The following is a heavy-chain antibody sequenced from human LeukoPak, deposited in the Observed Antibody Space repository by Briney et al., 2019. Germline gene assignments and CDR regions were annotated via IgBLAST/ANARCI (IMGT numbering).Heavy chain of an antibody. D-gene: IGHD4-17*01. CDR2: IIPIFGTA. CDR1: GGTFSSYA. J-gene: IGHJ6*03. V-gene: IGHV1-69*01. Sequence: SVKVSCKASGGTFSSYAISWVRQAPGQGLEWMGGIIPIFGTANYAQKFQGRVTITADESTSTAYMELSSLRSEDTAVYYCARDPRDYGENYYYYYMGVWGKGTTVTVSS. CDR3: ARDPRDYGENYYYYYMGV.